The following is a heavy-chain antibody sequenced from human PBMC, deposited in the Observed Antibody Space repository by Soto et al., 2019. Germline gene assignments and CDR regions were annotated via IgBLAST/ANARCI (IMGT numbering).Heavy chain of an antibody. CDR1: GLAFPIDD. D-gene: IGHD3-16*02. J-gene: IGHJ3*02. V-gene: IGHV1-8*01. CDR2: MNPSGRNT. Sequence: ASVKVSCKASGLAFPIDDIIWVRQTIGQGLEFMGWMNPSGRNTGYAQKFQGRVTMTWNTPISTAYMELSSLRSEDTAVYYCARGGGDYIWGSYRRRGTDAFDIWGQGTMVTVSS. CDR3: ARGGGDYIWGSYRRRGTDAFDI.